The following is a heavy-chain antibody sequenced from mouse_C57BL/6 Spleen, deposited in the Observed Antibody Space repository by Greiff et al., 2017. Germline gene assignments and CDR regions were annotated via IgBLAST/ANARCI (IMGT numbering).Heavy chain of an antibody. V-gene: IGHV1-80*01. D-gene: IGHD3-2*02. CDR3: ARGDCVLDSSGPGYFDG. CDR1: GYAFSSYW. J-gene: IGHJ2*01. Sequence: QVQLQQSGAELVKPGASVKISCKASGYAFSSYWMNWVKQRPGKGLEWIGEIYPGDGDTNYNGKFKGKATLTADKSSSTAYMQLSSLTSEDSAVYFCARGDCVLDSSGPGYFDGWGQGTTLTVSS. CDR2: IYPGDGDT.